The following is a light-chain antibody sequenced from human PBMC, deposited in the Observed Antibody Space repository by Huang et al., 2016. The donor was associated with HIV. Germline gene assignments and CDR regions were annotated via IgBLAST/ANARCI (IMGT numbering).Light chain of an antibody. CDR3: QQYYNTPLT. Sequence: DIVMTQSQDSLAVSLGERATINCKSSQSLLYSSNNKNYIAGDQQTPGQPPNLLIYWASTRESVVPDRFTGIGSGTVFTLTISSLQSEDVAVYYCQQYYNTPLTFGQGTKLEIK. CDR1: QSLLYSSNNKNY. V-gene: IGKV4-1*01. CDR2: WAS. J-gene: IGKJ2*01.